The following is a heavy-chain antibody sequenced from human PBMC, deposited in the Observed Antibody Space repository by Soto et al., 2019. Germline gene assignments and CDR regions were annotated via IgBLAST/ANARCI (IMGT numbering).Heavy chain of an antibody. CDR3: AKRVSGWYFAGY. CDR1: GFTFSNFA. D-gene: IGHD6-19*01. Sequence: EVQLVESGGGLVQPGGSLRLSCAASGFTFSNFAMTWVRQAPGKGPEWVAAITGSNTHMTHYADSVRGRFTISRDDSKNTLFLQMNSLRADYTAVYYCAKRVSGWYFAGYWGQGTLVTVSS. V-gene: IGHV3-23*04. CDR2: ITGSNTHMT. J-gene: IGHJ4*02.